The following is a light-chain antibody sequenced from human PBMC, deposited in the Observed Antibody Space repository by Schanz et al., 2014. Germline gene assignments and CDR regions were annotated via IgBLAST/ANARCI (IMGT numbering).Light chain of an antibody. J-gene: IGLJ3*02. CDR3: SSYAGNYTWV. V-gene: IGLV2-11*01. Sequence: QSALTQPPSASGSPGQSITISCTGTSSDVGGYNYVSWYQQHPGKAPKLMIYDVSNRPSGVSNRFSGSKSGNTASLTISGLQAESEADYYCSSYAGNYTWVFGGGTKLTVL. CDR2: DVS. CDR1: SSDVGGYNY.